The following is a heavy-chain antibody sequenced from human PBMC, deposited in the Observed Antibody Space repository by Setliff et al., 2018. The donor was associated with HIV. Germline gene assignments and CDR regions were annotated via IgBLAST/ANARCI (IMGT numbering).Heavy chain of an antibody. D-gene: IGHD1-26*01. CDR3: ARDPNSGTLHAFDL. Sequence: SETLSLTCTVSGDPVNSHYWSWIRQPPGEGLEWVGHISYNEYTNYNPSLKSRVTISLDTFKKHFSLDLYSVTAADTAVYYCARDPNSGTLHAFDLWGQGTKVTVSS. CDR2: ISYNEYT. V-gene: IGHV4-59*02. CDR1: GDPVNSHY. J-gene: IGHJ3*01.